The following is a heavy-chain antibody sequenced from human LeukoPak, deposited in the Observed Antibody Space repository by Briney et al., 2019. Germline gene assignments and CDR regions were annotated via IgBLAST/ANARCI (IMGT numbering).Heavy chain of an antibody. CDR1: GYTFTSYD. CDR2: MNPNSGNT. V-gene: IGHV1-8*03. J-gene: IGHJ5*02. D-gene: IGHD3-3*01. Sequence: ASVKVSCKASGYTFTSYDINWVRQATGQGLEWMGWMNPNSGNTGYAQKFQGRVTITRNTSISTAYMELSSLRSEDTAVYYCARAPTPHRLRFLEWLSSANWFDPWGQGTLVTVSS. CDR3: ARAPTPHRLRFLEWLSSANWFDP.